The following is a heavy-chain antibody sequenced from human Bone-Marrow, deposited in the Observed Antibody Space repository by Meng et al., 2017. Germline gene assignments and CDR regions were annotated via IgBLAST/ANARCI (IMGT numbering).Heavy chain of an antibody. Sequence: VQLHQSGAGLLKPSDTLSLPCVCSGGSFSDYYVSWIRQPPGKGLEWIGEINHSGSTNYNPSLEGRATISVDTSQNNLSLRLSSVTAADSAVYYCARGPTTMAHDFDYWGQGTLVTVSS. CDR2: INHSGST. J-gene: IGHJ4*02. D-gene: IGHD4-11*01. V-gene: IGHV4-34*01. CDR1: GGSFSDYY. CDR3: ARGPTTMAHDFDY.